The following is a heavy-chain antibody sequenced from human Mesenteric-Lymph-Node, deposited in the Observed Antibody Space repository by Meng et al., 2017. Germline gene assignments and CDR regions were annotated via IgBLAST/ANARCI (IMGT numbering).Heavy chain of an antibody. CDR2: MNPRSANT. Sequence: QVQLVRPGAEVKKPGASVKVSWKASGDTFTTYDSNWVRQAPGKGLEWMGWMNPRSANTGYAQKFQGRVTMTSDTSITTGYMELSNLRSEDTAVYYCARGWYSSYYFDYWGQGTLVTVSS. J-gene: IGHJ4*02. D-gene: IGHD4-11*01. CDR3: ARGWYSSYYFDY. V-gene: IGHV1-8*01. CDR1: GDTFTTYD.